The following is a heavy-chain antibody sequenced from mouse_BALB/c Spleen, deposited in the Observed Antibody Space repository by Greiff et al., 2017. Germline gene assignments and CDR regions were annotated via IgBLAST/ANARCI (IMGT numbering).Heavy chain of an antibody. J-gene: IGHJ3*01. CDR1: GYTFTSYW. V-gene: IGHV1-69*02. CDR2: IDPSDSYT. D-gene: IGHD3-1*01. CDR3: ARGSSGSWFAY. Sequence: QVQLQQPGAELVKPGASVKLSCKASGYTFTSYWMHWVKQRPGQGLEWIGEIDPSDSYTNYNQKFKGKATLTVDKSSSTAYMELRSLTSEDSAVYYCARGSSGSWFAYWGQGTLVTVSA.